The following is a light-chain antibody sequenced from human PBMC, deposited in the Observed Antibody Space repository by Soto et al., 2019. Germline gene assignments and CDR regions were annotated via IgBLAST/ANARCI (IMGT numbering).Light chain of an antibody. CDR2: AAS. V-gene: IGKV1-8*01. CDR1: QGISSY. Sequence: AIRMTQFPSSFSASTGDRVTITCRASQGISSYLAWHQQKPGKAPKLLLYAASTLQSGVPSRFIGSGSGTDFTLTISCLQSEEFQTYYYPQYYSYPFFVGPGTKVDIK. CDR3: PQYYSYPFF. J-gene: IGKJ3*01.